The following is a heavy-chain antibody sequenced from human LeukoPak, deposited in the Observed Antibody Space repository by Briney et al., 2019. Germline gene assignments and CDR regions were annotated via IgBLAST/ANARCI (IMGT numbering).Heavy chain of an antibody. CDR2: IYHSGST. D-gene: IGHD2-15*01. CDR3: ARVRCSGGSCPYYYYYYYMDV. Sequence: SETLSLTCTVSGGSISSSSYYWGWIRQPPGKGLEWIGEIYHSGSTYYNPSLQSRVTISIDTSKNQFSLKLRFVTAADTAVYYCARVRCSGGSCPYYYYYYYMDVWGKGTTVTVSS. CDR1: GGSISSSSYY. V-gene: IGHV4-39*07. J-gene: IGHJ6*03.